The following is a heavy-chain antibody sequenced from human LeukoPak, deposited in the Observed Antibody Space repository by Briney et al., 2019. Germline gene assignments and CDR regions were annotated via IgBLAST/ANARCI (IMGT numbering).Heavy chain of an antibody. D-gene: IGHD6-19*01. CDR2: IYYSGST. J-gene: IGHJ3*02. CDR1: GGSLSSGGYY. V-gene: IGHV4-31*03. Sequence: SQTMSLTCNVSGGSLSSGGYYWSWTRQHPGNGLEWIGYIYYSGSTYYNPSLKSRVTISVDTSKNQFSLKLSSVTAADTAVYYCARILIAVAGTRAFDIWGQGTMVTVSS. CDR3: ARILIAVAGTRAFDI.